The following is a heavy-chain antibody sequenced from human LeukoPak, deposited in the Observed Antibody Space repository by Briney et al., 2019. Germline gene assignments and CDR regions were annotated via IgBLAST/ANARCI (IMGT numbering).Heavy chain of an antibody. Sequence: ASVKVSCKASGYTFTSYYMHWVRQAPGQGLEWMGIIYPSGGSTSYAQKFQGRVTMTRDTSTSTVYMELSSLRSEDTAVYYCARDRCSGGSCYSHYYYYGMDVWGQGTTVTVSS. J-gene: IGHJ6*02. CDR3: ARDRCSGGSCYSHYYYYGMDV. CDR1: GYTFTSYY. V-gene: IGHV1-46*01. D-gene: IGHD2-15*01. CDR2: IYPSGGST.